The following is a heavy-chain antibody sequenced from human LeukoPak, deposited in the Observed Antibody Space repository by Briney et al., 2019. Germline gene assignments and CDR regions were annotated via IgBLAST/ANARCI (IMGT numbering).Heavy chain of an antibody. CDR1: GGSIGSYY. D-gene: IGHD3-3*01. J-gene: IGHJ6*02. CDR3: ARDLRHDYYYYYGMDV. Sequence: SETLSFTCTVSGGSIGSYYWSWIRQPPGKGLEWIGYIYYIGSTNYNPSLKSRVTISVDTSKNQFSLNLSSVTAADPAVYYCARDLRHDYYYYYGMDVWGQGTTVTVSS. V-gene: IGHV4-59*08. CDR2: IYYIGST.